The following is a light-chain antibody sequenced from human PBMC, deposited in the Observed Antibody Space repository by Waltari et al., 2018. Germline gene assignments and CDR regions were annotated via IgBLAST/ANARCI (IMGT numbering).Light chain of an antibody. CDR2: LGS. Sequence: DIEMTQSPLSLPVTPGEPASISCRASQSLLYGNGFNYVDWYLQKPGQSPQLLIYLGSNRASGVADRFSGSGSGTDFTLKISRVEAGDVVLYSCMQGLQTPYTFGQGTKLEIK. V-gene: IGKV2-28*01. J-gene: IGKJ2*01. CDR1: QSLLYGNGFNY. CDR3: MQGLQTPYT.